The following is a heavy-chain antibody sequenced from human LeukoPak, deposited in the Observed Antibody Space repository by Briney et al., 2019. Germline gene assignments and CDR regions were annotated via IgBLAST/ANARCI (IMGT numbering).Heavy chain of an antibody. J-gene: IGHJ5*02. Sequence: PGRSLRLSCAASGFTFDDYAMHWVRQAPGKGLEWVSGISWNSGSIGYADSVKGRFTISRDYAKNSLYLQMNSLRAEDTALYYCAKATGGIVATITTWFDPWGQGTLDTVSS. CDR3: AKATGGIVATITTWFDP. V-gene: IGHV3-9*01. CDR2: ISWNSGSI. D-gene: IGHD5-12*01. CDR1: GFTFDDYA.